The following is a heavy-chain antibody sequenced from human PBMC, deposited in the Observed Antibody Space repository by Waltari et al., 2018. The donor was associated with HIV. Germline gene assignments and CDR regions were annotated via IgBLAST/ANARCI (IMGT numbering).Heavy chain of an antibody. CDR3: ARDKAVGIITSVFNM. D-gene: IGHD3-3*01. CDR1: GYTFTNYY. CDR2: INPRGGSK. V-gene: IGHV1-46*01. J-gene: IGHJ3*02. Sequence: QVQLVQSGAEVKKPGASVKVSCKASGYTFTNYYIHWVRQAPGQGLEWMARINPRGGSKSHAQKFQGRVTMTRDTSTSTVYMELSSLRSEDTAVYYCARDKAVGIITSVFNMWGQGTMVIVSS.